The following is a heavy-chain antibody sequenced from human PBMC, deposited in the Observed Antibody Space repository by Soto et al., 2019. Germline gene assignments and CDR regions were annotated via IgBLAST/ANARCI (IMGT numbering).Heavy chain of an antibody. CDR2: IYPGDSDT. V-gene: IGHV5-51*01. Sequence: PGESLEISCKGSGYSFTSYWIGCVRQMPGKGLEWMGIIYPGDSDTRYSPSFQGQVTISAEKSTSTAYLQWSSLKASDTAMYYCARQEGATSYYFEYWDEGTLVTVSS. CDR1: GYSFTSYW. CDR3: ARQEGATSYYFEY. D-gene: IGHD1-26*01. J-gene: IGHJ4*02.